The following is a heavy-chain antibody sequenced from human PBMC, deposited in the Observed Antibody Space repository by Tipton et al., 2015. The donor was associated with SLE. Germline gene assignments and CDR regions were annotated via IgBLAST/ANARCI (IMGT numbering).Heavy chain of an antibody. Sequence: TLSLTCTVSGGSISSGPYHWSWIRQPAGKGLEWIGRIYSSGSTNYNPSLKSRVTISVDTSKNQFSLKLSSVTAADTAVYYCARAEGSWDAFDIWGQGTMVTVSS. J-gene: IGHJ3*02. CDR2: IYSSGST. CDR1: GGSISSGPYH. V-gene: IGHV4-61*02. CDR3: ARAEGSWDAFDI. D-gene: IGHD2-15*01.